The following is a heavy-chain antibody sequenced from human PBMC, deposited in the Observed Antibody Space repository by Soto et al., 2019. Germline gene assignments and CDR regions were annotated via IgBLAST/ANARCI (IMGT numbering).Heavy chain of an antibody. CDR1: GFSLSTSGVG. Sequence: QITLKESGPTLVKPTQTLTLTCTFSGFSLSTSGVGVGWIRQPPGKALKWLALIYCDDDNRYSPSLKSRLTNPXXTXQYQVVLTRTDVDPVATATSYCAHRRSYGSGSYFDYWGQGTLVTVSS. J-gene: IGHJ4*02. V-gene: IGHV2-5*02. CDR2: IYCDDDN. CDR3: AHRRSYGSGSYFDY. D-gene: IGHD3-10*01.